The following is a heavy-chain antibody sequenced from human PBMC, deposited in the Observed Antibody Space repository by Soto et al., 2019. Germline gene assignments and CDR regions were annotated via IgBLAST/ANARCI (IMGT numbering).Heavy chain of an antibody. CDR1: GYTFTANW. V-gene: IGHV5-51*01. Sequence: GESLKISCKGSGYTFTANWIAWVRQMPGKGLERMGIIYPSDSDTRYSPSFQGQVTISVDKSINTAYLQWSSLRSEDTAIYHCAAVYFYNSSDFRQSWGQGTLVTVSS. CDR2: IYPSDSDT. D-gene: IGHD3-22*01. J-gene: IGHJ5*02. CDR3: AAVYFYNSSDFRQS.